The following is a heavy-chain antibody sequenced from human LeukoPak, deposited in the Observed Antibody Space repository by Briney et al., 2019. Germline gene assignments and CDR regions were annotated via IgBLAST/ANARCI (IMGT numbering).Heavy chain of an antibody. CDR2: IYSGGST. J-gene: IGHJ4*02. D-gene: IGHD1-26*01. CDR1: GFTVSSNY. Sequence: GGSLRLSCAASGFTVSSNYMSWVRQAPGKGLEWVSVIYSGGSTYYADSVKGRFTISRDNAKNSLYLRMNSLRAEDTALYYCARDRFSGSYGVYYFDYWGQGTLVTVSS. V-gene: IGHV3-66*01. CDR3: ARDRFSGSYGVYYFDY.